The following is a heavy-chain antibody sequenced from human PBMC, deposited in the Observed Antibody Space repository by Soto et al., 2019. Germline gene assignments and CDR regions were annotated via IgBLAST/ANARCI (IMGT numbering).Heavy chain of an antibody. CDR1: GFTFSSYG. Sequence: QVQLAESGGGVVQPGRSLRLSCAASGFTFSSYGMHWVRQAPGKGLEWVAVISYDGSNKYYADSVKGRFTISRDNSKNTLYLQMNSLRAEDTAVYYCAKDPGYSSSWGYFQHWGQGTLVTVSS. CDR2: ISYDGSNK. V-gene: IGHV3-30*18. J-gene: IGHJ1*01. CDR3: AKDPGYSSSWGYFQH. D-gene: IGHD6-13*01.